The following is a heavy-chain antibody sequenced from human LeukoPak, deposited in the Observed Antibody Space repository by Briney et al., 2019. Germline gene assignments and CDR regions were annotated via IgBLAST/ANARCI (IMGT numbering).Heavy chain of an antibody. V-gene: IGHV4-59*08. CDR3: ARGSSLRYFDWIDY. CDR1: GGSISSYY. CDR2: IYYSGST. Sequence: SETLSLTCTVSGGSISSYYWSWTRQPPGKGLEWIGYIYYSGSTNYNPSLKSRVTISVDTSKNQFSLKLSSVTAADTAVYYCARGSSLRYFDWIDYWGQGTLVTVSS. D-gene: IGHD3-9*01. J-gene: IGHJ4*02.